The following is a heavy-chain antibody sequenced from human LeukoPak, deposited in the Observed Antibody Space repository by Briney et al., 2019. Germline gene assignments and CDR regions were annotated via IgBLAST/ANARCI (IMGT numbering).Heavy chain of an antibody. D-gene: IGHD2-8*01. CDR1: GYTFTSYG. CDR2: ISAYNGNT. CDR3: ARVVEDIVLMGPNWFDP. Sequence: ASVKVSCKASGYTFTSYGISWVRQAPGQGLEWMGWISAYNGNTNYAQKLQGRVTMTTDTSTSTAYMELRSLRSDDTAVYYCARVVEDIVLMGPNWFDPWGQGTLVTVSS. J-gene: IGHJ5*02. V-gene: IGHV1-18*01.